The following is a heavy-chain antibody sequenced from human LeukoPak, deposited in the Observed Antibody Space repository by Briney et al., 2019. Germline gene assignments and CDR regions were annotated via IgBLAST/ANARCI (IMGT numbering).Heavy chain of an antibody. D-gene: IGHD6-19*01. CDR2: IKEDGSEK. CDR3: ARDRAVAGLFDP. CDR1: GFTFAIYG. Sequence: GGSLRLSCAASGFTFAIYGMSWVRQAPGKGLEWVANIKEDGSEKDYVDSVKGRFIISRDNVKNSLYLQMNSLRPEDTAMYYCARDRAVAGLFDPWGQGTLVTVSS. J-gene: IGHJ5*02. V-gene: IGHV3-7*01.